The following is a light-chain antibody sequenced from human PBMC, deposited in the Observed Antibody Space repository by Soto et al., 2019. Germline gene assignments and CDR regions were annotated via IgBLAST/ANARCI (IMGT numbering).Light chain of an antibody. CDR1: QSVSNN. Sequence: EKVMTQSPATLSVSPGESATLSCRASQSVSNNLAWYQQKPGQAPRLLIYGASTRATGIPARFSGSGSVTEFTLTITSMQSEDYAVYYCQQYNNWPWTFGQGTKVDIK. CDR3: QQYNNWPWT. CDR2: GAS. J-gene: IGKJ1*01. V-gene: IGKV3-15*01.